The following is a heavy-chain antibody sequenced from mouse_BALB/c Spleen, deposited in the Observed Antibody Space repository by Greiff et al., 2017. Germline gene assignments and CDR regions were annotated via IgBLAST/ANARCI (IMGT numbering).Heavy chain of an antibody. D-gene: IGHD2-4*01. V-gene: IGHV1-20*02. CDR1: GYSFTGYF. CDR2: INPYNGDT. CDR3: ARSSIYYDYGEDY. Sequence: VQLKQSGPELVKPGASVKISCKASGYSFTGYFMNWVMQSHGKSLEWIGRINPYNGDTFYNQKFKGKATLTVDKSSSTAHMELRSLASEDSAVYYCARSSIYYDYGEDYWGQGTTLTVSS. J-gene: IGHJ2*01.